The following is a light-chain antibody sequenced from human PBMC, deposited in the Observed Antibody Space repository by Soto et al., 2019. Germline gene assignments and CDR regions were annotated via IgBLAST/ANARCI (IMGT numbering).Light chain of an antibody. J-gene: IGLJ1*01. V-gene: IGLV2-14*01. CDR1: SSDVGGYNY. CDR2: DVS. CDR3: SSYTSSSPYV. Sequence: QSVLTQPASVSGSPGQSITISCTGTSSDVGGYNYVSWYQQHPGKAPKLMIYDVSNRPSGVYNRFSGSKSGNTASLTISGLQAEDEADYYCSSYTSSSPYVFGTGTKLTVL.